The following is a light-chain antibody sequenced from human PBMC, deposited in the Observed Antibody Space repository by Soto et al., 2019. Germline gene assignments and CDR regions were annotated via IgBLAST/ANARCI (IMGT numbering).Light chain of an antibody. V-gene: IGLV1-51*02. CDR3: ATWDSYLSAGG. CDR1: SSNIGANY. CDR2: EDN. J-gene: IGLJ3*02. Sequence: QSVLTQPPSVSAAPGQKVTISCSGSSSNIGANYVSWYKQLPGTAPKLLIFEDNRRPSGIPDRFSGSKSGTSATLGITGLQTGDEADYYCATWDSYLSAGGFGGGTKLTVL.